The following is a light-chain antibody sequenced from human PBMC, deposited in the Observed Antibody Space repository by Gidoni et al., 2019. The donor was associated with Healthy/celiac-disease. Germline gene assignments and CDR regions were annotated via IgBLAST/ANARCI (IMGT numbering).Light chain of an antibody. V-gene: IGKV1-33*01. J-gene: IGKJ5*01. CDR3: QQYDKLPLT. CDR2: DAS. CDR1: PDISNY. Sequence: DIPMSHSPSSLSASVGDRVTITCQASPDISNYLTWYQQKSGKAPKLLIYDASKLETGVPSRFSGSGSGTDFTFTISSLQPEDIATYYWQQYDKLPLTFGQGTRLEIK.